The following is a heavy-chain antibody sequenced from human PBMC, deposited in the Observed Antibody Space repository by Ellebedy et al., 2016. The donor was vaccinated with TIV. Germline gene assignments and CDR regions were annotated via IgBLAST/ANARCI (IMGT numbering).Heavy chain of an antibody. V-gene: IGHV1-2*02. Sequence: ASVKVSXXASGYTFTGYYMHWVRQAPGQGLEWMGWINPNSGGTNYAQKFQGRVTMTRDTSISTAYMELRSLRSDDTAVYYCARVESLYYDFWSGYYSNWFNPWGQGTLVTVSS. CDR3: ARVESLYYDFWSGYYSNWFNP. D-gene: IGHD3-3*01. J-gene: IGHJ5*02. CDR2: INPNSGGT. CDR1: GYTFTGYY.